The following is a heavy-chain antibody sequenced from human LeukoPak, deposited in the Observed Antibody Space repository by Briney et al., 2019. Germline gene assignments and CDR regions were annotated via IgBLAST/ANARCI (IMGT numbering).Heavy chain of an antibody. V-gene: IGHV4-4*07. CDR3: ARGGRDGYNSYYFDY. CDR1: GGSISSYY. CDR2: IYTSGST. Sequence: KASETLSLTCTVSGGSISSYYWSWIRQPAGKGLEWIGRIYTSGSTNYNPSLKSRATMSVDTSKNQFSLKLSSVTAADTAVYYCARGGRDGYNSYYFDYWGQGTLVTVSS. D-gene: IGHD5-24*01. J-gene: IGHJ4*02.